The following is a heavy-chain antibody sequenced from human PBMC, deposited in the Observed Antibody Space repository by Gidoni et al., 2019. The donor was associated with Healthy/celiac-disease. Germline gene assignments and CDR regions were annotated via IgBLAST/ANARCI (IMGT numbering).Heavy chain of an antibody. Sequence: VPLVESGGGVVQPGSSLRLSCAASGFTFSSYGMHWVRQAPGKGLEWVAFIRYDGSNKYYADSVKGRFTISRDNSKNTLYLQMNSLRAEDTAVYYCAKGTPSREWLVFDYWGQGTLVTVSS. CDR1: GFTFSSYG. V-gene: IGHV3-30*02. CDR3: AKGTPSREWLVFDY. J-gene: IGHJ4*02. CDR2: IRYDGSNK. D-gene: IGHD6-19*01.